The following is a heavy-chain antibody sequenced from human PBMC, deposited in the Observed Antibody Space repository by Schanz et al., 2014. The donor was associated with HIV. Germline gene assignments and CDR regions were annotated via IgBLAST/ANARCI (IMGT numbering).Heavy chain of an antibody. V-gene: IGHV3-33*01. CDR3: ARDVAGCSGTSCYSDAFDI. J-gene: IGHJ3*02. CDR1: GFTFRGYG. Sequence: QVQLVESGGGVVQPGRSLRLSCAASGFTFRGYGMHWVRQAPGKGLEWVAVTWYDGSNKYYADSVKGRFTISRDNSKNTLFLQMNSLRAEDTAVYFCARDVAGCSGTSCYSDAFDIWGQGTLVTVSS. D-gene: IGHD2-2*01. CDR2: TWYDGSNK.